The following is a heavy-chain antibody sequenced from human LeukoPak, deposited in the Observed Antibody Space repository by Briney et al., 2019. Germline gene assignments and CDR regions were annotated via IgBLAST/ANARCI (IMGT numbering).Heavy chain of an antibody. CDR3: ARGYCSGGSCLNYMDV. CDR2: TNPNNGGT. CDR1: GYTFTGYY. J-gene: IGHJ6*03. D-gene: IGHD2-15*01. V-gene: IGHV1-2*06. Sequence: SVQVSLKASGYTFTGYYMHWVRQAPGQGLEWMGRTNPNNGGTNYAQKFQGRVIMTRDTSISTAYMELSRLRSDDTAVYYCARGYCSGGSCLNYMDVWGKGTTVTVSS.